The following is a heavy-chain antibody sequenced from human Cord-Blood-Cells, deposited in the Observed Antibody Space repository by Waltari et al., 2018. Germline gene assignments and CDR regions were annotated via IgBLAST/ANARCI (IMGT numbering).Heavy chain of an antibody. CDR1: GGSFSGYY. J-gene: IGHJ6*02. V-gene: IGHV4-34*01. D-gene: IGHD3-22*01. CDR3: ARGRVAYYYDSSGDYYYGMDV. CDR2: ITHSGST. Sequence: QVQLQQWGAGLLKPSETLSLTCAVYGGSFSGYYWSWIRQRPGKVLEWIGEITHSGSTNYSPSLTSRVTISVDTSKNQFSLKLSSVTAADTAVYYCARGRVAYYYDSSGDYYYGMDVWGQGTTVTVSS.